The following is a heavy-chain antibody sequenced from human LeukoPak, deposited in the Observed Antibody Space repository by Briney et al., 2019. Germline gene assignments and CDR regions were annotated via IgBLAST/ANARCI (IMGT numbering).Heavy chain of an antibody. Sequence: GGSLRLSCAASGLTFSSHAMHWVRQAPGKGLEWVAFIHYDGSNKYYANSVKGRFTISRDNSKNTLYLHMNSLRAEDTAVYYCAKDPIRGVRPYYFSSWGQGTLVTVSS. CDR2: IHYDGSNK. J-gene: IGHJ4*02. V-gene: IGHV3-30*02. CDR1: GLTFSSHA. D-gene: IGHD3-10*01. CDR3: AKDPIRGVRPYYFSS.